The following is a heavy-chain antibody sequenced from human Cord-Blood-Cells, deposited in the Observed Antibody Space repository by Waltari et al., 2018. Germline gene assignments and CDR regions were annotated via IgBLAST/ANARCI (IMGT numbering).Heavy chain of an antibody. Sequence: EVQLVESGGGLVQPGGSLRLSCAASGFTVSSNYMSWVRQAPGKGLGWVSVIVSGGSTYYANSVKGRFTISRHNAKNTLYLQMNSLRAEDTAVYYCASLDAGLDYWGQGTLVTVSS. V-gene: IGHV3-53*04. D-gene: IGHD3-9*01. CDR2: IVSGGST. J-gene: IGHJ4*02. CDR3: ASLDAGLDY. CDR1: GFTVSSNY.